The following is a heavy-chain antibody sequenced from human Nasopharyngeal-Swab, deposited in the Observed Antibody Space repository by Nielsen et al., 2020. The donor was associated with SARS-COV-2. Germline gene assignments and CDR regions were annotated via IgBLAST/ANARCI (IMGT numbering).Heavy chain of an antibody. CDR3: ASYSVAGINY. V-gene: IGHV3-7*01. CDR2: IKQDGSEK. Sequence: GESLKISCAASGFTFSSYWMSWVRQAPGKGLEWVANIKQDGSEKYYVDSVKGRFTISRDNAKNSLFLQMRSLRAEDTAVYYCASYSVAGINYWGQGTLVTVSS. CDR1: GFTFSSYW. D-gene: IGHD6-19*01. J-gene: IGHJ4*02.